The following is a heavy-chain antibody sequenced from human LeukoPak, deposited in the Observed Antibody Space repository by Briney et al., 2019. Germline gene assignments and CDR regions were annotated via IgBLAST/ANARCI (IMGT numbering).Heavy chain of an antibody. CDR3: AREIRRTIFESGYFDY. CDR1: GFTFSSYA. Sequence: GRSLRLSCAASGFTFSSYAMHWVRQAPGKGLEWVAVVSYDGSNKYYADSVKGRFTISRDNSKNTLYLQMNSLRAEDTAVYYCAREIRRTIFESGYFDYWGQGALVTVSS. D-gene: IGHD3-3*01. V-gene: IGHV3-30-3*01. CDR2: VSYDGSNK. J-gene: IGHJ4*02.